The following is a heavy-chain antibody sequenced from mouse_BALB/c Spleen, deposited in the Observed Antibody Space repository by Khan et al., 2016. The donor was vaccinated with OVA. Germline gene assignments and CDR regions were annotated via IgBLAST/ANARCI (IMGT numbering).Heavy chain of an antibody. CDR1: GYSFTSYW. Sequence: QVQLQQSGAELVRPGVSVKLSCKASGYSFTSYWMNWVKQRPGQGLEWIGLIHPSDSDIRLNQKFKDKATLTVDKSSSTAYMQLSSPTSEDSAVYSCARGDTASYWYFDVWGAGTTVTVSS. V-gene: IGHV1-69*02. D-gene: IGHD1-2*01. CDR2: IHPSDSDI. J-gene: IGHJ1*01. CDR3: ARGDTASYWYFDV.